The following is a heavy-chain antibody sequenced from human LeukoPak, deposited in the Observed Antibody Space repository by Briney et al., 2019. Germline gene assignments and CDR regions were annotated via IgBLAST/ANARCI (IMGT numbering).Heavy chain of an antibody. CDR1: GFTFSNAW. V-gene: IGHV3-15*01. J-gene: IGHJ4*02. Sequence: PGGSLGLSCAASGFTFSNAWMSWVRQAPGKGLEWVGRIKSKTDGGTTDYAAPVKGRFTISRDDSKNTLYLQMNSLKTEDTAVYYCTGEMMTTVTTYDYWGQGTLVTVSS. CDR2: IKSKTDGGTT. CDR3: TGEMMTTVTTYDY. D-gene: IGHD4-17*01.